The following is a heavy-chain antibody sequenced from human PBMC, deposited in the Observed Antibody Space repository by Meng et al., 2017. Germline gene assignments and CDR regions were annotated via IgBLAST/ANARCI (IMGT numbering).Heavy chain of an antibody. Sequence: VGLGGGPGKPRGSPTLLFAAPGFPFPKDWMGWVRQGPGKGLEWVGRIKSKTDGGTTDYAAPVKGRFTISRDDSKNTLYLQMNSLKTEDTAVYYCTTDGNSDDYWGQGTLVTVSS. D-gene: IGHD1-1*01. CDR1: GFPFPKDW. V-gene: IGHV3-15*01. CDR2: IKSKTDGGTT. J-gene: IGHJ4*02. CDR3: TTDGNSDDY.